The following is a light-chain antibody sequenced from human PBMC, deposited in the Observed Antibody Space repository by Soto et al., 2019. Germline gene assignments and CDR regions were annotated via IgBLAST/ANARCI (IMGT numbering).Light chain of an antibody. CDR3: GAWDTTLSGVL. CDR2: DTN. Sequence: QSVLTQPPSVSAAPGQQVTISCSGGTSNIGNNYVSWYQQFPGTAPRLLLYDTNNRPSGIPDRFSGSKSGTSATLGITGLQTGDEAVYYCGAWDTTLSGVLFGGGTKVTV. V-gene: IGLV1-51*01. CDR1: TSNIGNNY. J-gene: IGLJ2*01.